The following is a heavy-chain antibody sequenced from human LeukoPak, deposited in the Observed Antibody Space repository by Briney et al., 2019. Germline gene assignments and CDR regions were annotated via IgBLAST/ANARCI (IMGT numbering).Heavy chain of an antibody. CDR3: VKVNRYCSGGSCYSAYYYGMDV. D-gene: IGHD2-15*01. Sequence: GGSLRLSCSASGFTFSNYAMHWVRQAPGKGLEYISAINADWGSTYYADSVKGRFTISRDNSKNTLYLQMSSLRAEDTAVYYCVKVNRYCSGGSCYSAYYYGMDVWGQGTTVTVFS. CDR2: INADWGST. J-gene: IGHJ6*02. V-gene: IGHV3-64D*09. CDR1: GFTFSNYA.